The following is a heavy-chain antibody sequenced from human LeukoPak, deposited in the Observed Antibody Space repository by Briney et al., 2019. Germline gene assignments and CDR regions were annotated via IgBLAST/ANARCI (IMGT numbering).Heavy chain of an antibody. CDR1: GFTFSNYG. D-gene: IGHD1-26*01. CDR2: ITGGGGGT. J-gene: IGHJ3*02. Sequence: PGGSLRLSCAASGFTFSNYGMTWVRQAPGTGLEWVSAITGGGGGTYYADSVKGRFTVSRDNSKKRLYLQMTSLRAEDTAVYYCAKDSAGSYLLGAFDMWGQGTLVTVSS. CDR3: AKDSAGSYLLGAFDM. V-gene: IGHV3-23*01.